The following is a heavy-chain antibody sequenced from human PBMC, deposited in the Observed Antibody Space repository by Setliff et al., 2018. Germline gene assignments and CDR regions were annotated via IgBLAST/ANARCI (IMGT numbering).Heavy chain of an antibody. J-gene: IGHJ4*01. CDR1: GGSITSGSFY. CDR3: ARERYFDWFFEG. V-gene: IGHV4-61*02. Sequence: NPSETLSLTCTVSGGSITSGSFYWSWIRQPAGKKLEWIGRIHASGSPDYNPSFKSRVTISRDTSTNQFSLKLGSVTAADTAVYYCARERYFDWFFEGWGHGTLVTVSS. D-gene: IGHD3-9*01. CDR2: IHASGSP.